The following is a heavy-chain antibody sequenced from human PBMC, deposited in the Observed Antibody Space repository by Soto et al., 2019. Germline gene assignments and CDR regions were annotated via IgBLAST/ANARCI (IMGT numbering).Heavy chain of an antibody. CDR2: IYHSGST. V-gene: IGHV4-30-2*01. Sequence: PSETLSLTCAVSGGSISSGGYSWSWIRQPPGKGLEWIGYIYHSGSTYYNPSLKSRVTISVDRSENQFSLKLSSVTAADTAVYYCARVDSSAPRYGAFDIWGQGTMVTVSS. CDR1: GGSISSGGYS. J-gene: IGHJ3*02. CDR3: ARVDSSAPRYGAFDI. D-gene: IGHD3-22*01.